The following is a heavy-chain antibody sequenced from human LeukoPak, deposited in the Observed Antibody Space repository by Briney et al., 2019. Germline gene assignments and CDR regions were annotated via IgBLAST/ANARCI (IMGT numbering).Heavy chain of an antibody. D-gene: IGHD3-3*01. CDR3: ARDTDYDFWSGYYGFDY. V-gene: IGHV1-2*02. CDR2: INPNSGGT. CDR1: GYTFTSYG. J-gene: IGHJ4*02. Sequence: ASVKVSCKASGYTFTSYGISWVRQAPGQGLEWMGWINPNSGGTNYAQKFQGRVTMTRDTSISTAYMELSRLRSDDTAVYYCARDTDYDFWSGYYGFDYWGQGTLVTVSS.